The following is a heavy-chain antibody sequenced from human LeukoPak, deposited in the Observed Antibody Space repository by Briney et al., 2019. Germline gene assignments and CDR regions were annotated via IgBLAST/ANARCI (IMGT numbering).Heavy chain of an antibody. J-gene: IGHJ4*02. D-gene: IGHD7-27*01. Sequence: PGGSLRLSCAASGFTVSSNYMSWVRQAPGKGLEWVSVIYSGGSTYYADSVKGRFTISRDNSKNTLYLQMNSLRAEDTAVYYCARTANWGSRKSPYAFDYWGQGTLVTVSS. CDR3: ARTANWGSRKSPYAFDY. CDR2: IYSGGST. V-gene: IGHV3-53*01. CDR1: GFTVSSNY.